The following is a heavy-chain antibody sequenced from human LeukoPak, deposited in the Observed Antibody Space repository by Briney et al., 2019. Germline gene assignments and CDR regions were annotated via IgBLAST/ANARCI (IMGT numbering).Heavy chain of an antibody. CDR1: GFTFSSYG. J-gene: IGHJ6*02. Sequence: PGGSLRLSCAASGFTFSSYGMHWVRQAPGKGLEWVSAISGSGGSTYYADSVKGRFTISRDNSKNTLYLQMNSLRAEDTAVYYCAKDAAVDYYYYYGMDVWGQGTTVTVSS. V-gene: IGHV3-23*01. CDR2: ISGSGGST. CDR3: AKDAAVDYYYYYGMDV. D-gene: IGHD6-19*01.